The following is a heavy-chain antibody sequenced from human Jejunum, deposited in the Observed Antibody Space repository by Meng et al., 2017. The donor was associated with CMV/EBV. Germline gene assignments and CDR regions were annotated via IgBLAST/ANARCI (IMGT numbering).Heavy chain of an antibody. CDR2: IKKSRDGGTT. D-gene: IGHD1-26*01. CDR3: TTNPTY. CDR1: GFTFSDAS. V-gene: IGHV3-15*07. Sequence: LRLSGAASGFTFSDASMNWVRQAAGKGLEWVGRIKKSRDGGTTEYAAPVKDRFSISRDDSNNTLYVEMNSLKPEDTAVYYCTTNPTYWGRGTLVTVSS. J-gene: IGHJ4*02.